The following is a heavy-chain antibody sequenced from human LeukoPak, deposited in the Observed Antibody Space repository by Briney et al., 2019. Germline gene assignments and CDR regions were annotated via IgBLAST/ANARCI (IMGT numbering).Heavy chain of an antibody. CDR1: GYTFTSYY. V-gene: IGHV1-46*01. CDR3: ARDPSVRGVPVTYFDY. CDR2: INPSGGST. D-gene: IGHD3-10*01. Sequence: ASVKVSCKASGYTFTSYYMHWVRQAPGQGLEWMGIINPSGGSTSYAQKFQGRVTMTRDTSTSTVYMELSSLRSEDTAVYYCARDPSVRGVPVTYFDYWGQGTLVTVSS. J-gene: IGHJ4*02.